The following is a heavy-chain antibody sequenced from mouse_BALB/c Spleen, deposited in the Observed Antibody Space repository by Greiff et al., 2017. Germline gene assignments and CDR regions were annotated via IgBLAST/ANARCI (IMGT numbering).Heavy chain of an antibody. D-gene: IGHD2-1*01. J-gene: IGHJ3*01. CDR1: GFTFSSYA. CDR3: AKDYYGNYGFAY. CDR2: ISSGGSYT. V-gene: IGHV5-9-4*01. Sequence: EVKVVESGGGLVKPGGSLKLSCAASGFTFSSYAMSWVRQSPEKRLEWVAEISSGGSYTYYPDTVTGRFTISRDNAKNTLYLEMSSRRSEDTAMYYCAKDYYGNYGFAYWGQGTLVTGSA.